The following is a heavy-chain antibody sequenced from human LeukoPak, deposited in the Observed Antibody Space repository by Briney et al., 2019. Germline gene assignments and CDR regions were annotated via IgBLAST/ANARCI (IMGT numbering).Heavy chain of an antibody. Sequence: GGSLRLSCAASGFTFSSYGMHWVRQAPGKGLEWVAVISYDGSNKYYADSVKGRFTISRDNSKNTLYLQMNSLRAEDTAVYYCAKDRYWYSGSYSEGFDYWGQGTLVTVSS. D-gene: IGHD1-26*01. CDR2: ISYDGSNK. CDR1: GFTFSSYG. CDR3: AKDRYWYSGSYSEGFDY. J-gene: IGHJ4*02. V-gene: IGHV3-30*18.